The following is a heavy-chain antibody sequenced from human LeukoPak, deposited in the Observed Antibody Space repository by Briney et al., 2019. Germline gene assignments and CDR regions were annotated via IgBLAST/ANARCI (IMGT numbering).Heavy chain of an antibody. D-gene: IGHD3-16*02. V-gene: IGHV1-8*01. CDR2: MNPNSGST. CDR1: GYTFTSYD. Sequence: ASVKVSCKASGYTFTSYDINWVRQATGQGLEWMGWMNPNSGSTGYAQKFQGRVTMTRNTSISAAYMELSSLRSEDTAVYYCARQNYDYVWGSYRYDYWGQGTLVTVSS. J-gene: IGHJ4*02. CDR3: ARQNYDYVWGSYRYDY.